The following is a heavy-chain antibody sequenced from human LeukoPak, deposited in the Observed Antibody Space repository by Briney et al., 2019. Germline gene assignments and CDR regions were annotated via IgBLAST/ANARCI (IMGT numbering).Heavy chain of an antibody. CDR2: INPSGGSR. CDR3: ARSATSGSDY. CDR1: GYIFTDYY. D-gene: IGHD1-1*01. V-gene: IGHV1-46*01. Sequence: ASVKVSCKASGYIFTDYYMHWVRQAPGQGLEWMGRINPSGGSRSYAPKFQGRVTMTRDTSTSTVYMELSSLRSEDTAVYYCARSATSGSDYWGQGTLVTVSS. J-gene: IGHJ4*02.